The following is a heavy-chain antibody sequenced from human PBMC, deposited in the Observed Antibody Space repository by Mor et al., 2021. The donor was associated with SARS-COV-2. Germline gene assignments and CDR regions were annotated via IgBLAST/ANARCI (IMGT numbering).Heavy chain of an antibody. D-gene: IGHD3-3*01. V-gene: IGHV3-20*01. Sequence: YADSVKGRYTISRDNAKNSLYLQMNSLRAEDTALYHCAREKGYDFWSGYYGGMDVWGQGTTVTVSS. J-gene: IGHJ6*02. CDR3: AREKGYDFWSGYYGGMDV.